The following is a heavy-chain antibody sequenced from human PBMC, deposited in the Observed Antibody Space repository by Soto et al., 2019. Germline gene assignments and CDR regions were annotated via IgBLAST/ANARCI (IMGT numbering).Heavy chain of an antibody. D-gene: IGHD3-10*01. J-gene: IGHJ5*02. CDR3: GGGGGGWGSYLGFWFDP. Sequence: QVQLVQSGAEVKKPGSSVKVSCKASGGTFSSYTISWVRQAPGQGLEWMGRIIPILSIANYAQKFQGRVTITADKPTSTRYMGLSRPRPEDTAVHAGGGGGGGWGSYLGFWFDPWGQGTLVTVSS. CDR2: IIPILSIA. CDR1: GGTFSSYT. V-gene: IGHV1-69*02.